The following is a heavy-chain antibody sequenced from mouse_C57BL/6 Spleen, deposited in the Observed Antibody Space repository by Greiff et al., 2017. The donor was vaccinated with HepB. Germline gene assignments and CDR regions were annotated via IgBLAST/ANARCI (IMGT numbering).Heavy chain of an antibody. CDR3: ASCYDYDEYYFDY. CDR1: GFTFSSYT. Sequence: DVMLVESGGGLVKPGGSLKLSCAASGFTFSSYTMSWVRQTPEKRLEWVATISGGGGNTYYPDSVKGRFTISSDNAKNTLYLQMSSLRSEDTALYYCASCYDYDEYYFDYWGQGTTLTVSS. J-gene: IGHJ2*01. D-gene: IGHD2-4*01. V-gene: IGHV5-9*01. CDR2: ISGGGGNT.